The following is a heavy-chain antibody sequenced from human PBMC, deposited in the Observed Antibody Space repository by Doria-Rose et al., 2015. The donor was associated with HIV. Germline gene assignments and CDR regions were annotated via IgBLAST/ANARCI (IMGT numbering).Heavy chain of an antibody. CDR3: ARIHSLSSSSLGH. Sequence: PGQRLEWMGWLNVGNVDTRSSRKFQDRVTITSDTSANTGYMALSSLRSEDTAVYYCARIHSLSSSSLGHWGQGTLVTVSS. J-gene: IGHJ4*02. V-gene: IGHV1-3*01. D-gene: IGHD6-13*01. CDR2: LNVGNVDT.